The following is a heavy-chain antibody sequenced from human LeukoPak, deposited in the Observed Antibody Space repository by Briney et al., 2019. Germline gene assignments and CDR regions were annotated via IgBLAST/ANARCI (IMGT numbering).Heavy chain of an antibody. D-gene: IGHD4-17*01. CDR2: INPSGGST. J-gene: IGHJ4*02. V-gene: IGHV1-46*01. CDR1: GYTFTSYY. CDR3: ARDPAQTVTTYGARYYFDY. Sequence: ASVKVSCKASGYTFTSYYMHWVRQAPGQGLEWMGIINPSGGSTSYAQKFQGRVTMTRDTSTSTVYMELSSLRSEDTAVYYCARDPAQTVTTYGARYYFDYWGQGTLVTVSS.